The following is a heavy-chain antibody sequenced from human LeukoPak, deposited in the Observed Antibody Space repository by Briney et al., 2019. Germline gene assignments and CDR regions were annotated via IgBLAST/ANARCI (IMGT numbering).Heavy chain of an antibody. Sequence: GGSLRLSCAASGFTFSTYTMTWVRQTPGKGLEWVSSIGSSGTYIYYGDSMKGRFTISRDNAKSSLYLQMISLRAEDTAVYYCARDLPGVVPPYYYYGMDVWGQGTTVTVSS. V-gene: IGHV3-21*06. CDR2: IGSSGTYI. D-gene: IGHD3-3*01. CDR3: ARDLPGVVPPYYYYGMDV. CDR1: GFTFSTYT. J-gene: IGHJ6*02.